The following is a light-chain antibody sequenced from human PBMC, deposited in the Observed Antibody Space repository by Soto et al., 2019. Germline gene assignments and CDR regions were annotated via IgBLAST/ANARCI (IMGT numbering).Light chain of an antibody. CDR2: EGS. Sequence: QSVLTQPSSLSVSPGQSITISFTGTSSDVGSYNLVSCYQQHPGKAPKLMIYEGSKRPSGVSNRFSGSKSGNTASLTISGLQAEDEADYYCCSYAGSSPYVFGTGTKVTVL. J-gene: IGLJ1*01. V-gene: IGLV2-23*01. CDR3: CSYAGSSPYV. CDR1: SSDVGSYNL.